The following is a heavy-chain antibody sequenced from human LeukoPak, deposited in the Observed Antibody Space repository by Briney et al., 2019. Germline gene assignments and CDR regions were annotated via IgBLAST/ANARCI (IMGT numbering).Heavy chain of an antibody. CDR2: ISYDGSNK. Sequence: GGSLRLSCTASRFTFSDYGMHWVRQAPGKGLEWVAFISYDGSNKYYADSVEGRFTISRDNSKNTLYLQMNSLRAEDTAVYYCAKELDYGGNSPFHYRSQGTLVTVSS. CDR3: AKELDYGGNSPFHY. J-gene: IGHJ4*02. CDR1: RFTFSDYG. D-gene: IGHD4-23*01. V-gene: IGHV3-30*18.